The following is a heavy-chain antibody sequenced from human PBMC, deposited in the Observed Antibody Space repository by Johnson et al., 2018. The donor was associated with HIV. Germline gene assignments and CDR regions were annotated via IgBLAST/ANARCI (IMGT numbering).Heavy chain of an antibody. Sequence: VQLVESGGGLVQPGGSLRLSCEASGFTFSRYWMSWVRQAPGKGLEWVANIKQDGSEKYYADSVKGRFTISRDNSKNTLYLQMNSLRAEDTAVYYCAREGRRDAFDIWGQGTMVTVSS. CDR3: AREGRRDAFDI. CDR2: IKQDGSEK. V-gene: IGHV3-7*01. J-gene: IGHJ3*02. CDR1: GFTFSRYW.